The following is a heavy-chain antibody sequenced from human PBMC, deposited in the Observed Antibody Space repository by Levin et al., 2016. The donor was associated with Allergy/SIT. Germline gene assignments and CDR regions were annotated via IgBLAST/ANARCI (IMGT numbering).Heavy chain of an antibody. CDR3: ARLAVAGGYFYYDMDV. CDR2: IAHTGST. CDR1: GGSFSSHY. J-gene: IGHJ6*02. D-gene: IGHD6-19*01. V-gene: IGHV4-34*01. Sequence: SETLSLTCAVYGGSFSSHYWNWIRQTPGKGLEWIGEIAHTGSTNYNPSLKSRVTISIDASKNQLSLRLDSATAADTGVYYCARLAVAGGYFYYDMDVWGQGTTVTVSS.